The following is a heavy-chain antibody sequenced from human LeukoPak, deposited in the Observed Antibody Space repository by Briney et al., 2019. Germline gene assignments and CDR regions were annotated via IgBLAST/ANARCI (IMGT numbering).Heavy chain of an antibody. J-gene: IGHJ3*02. D-gene: IGHD3-9*01. Sequence: SETLSLTCAVSGGSTSSSNWWSWVRQPPGKGLEGFGEIYHSGSTNYNPSRKSRVTISVDKSKNQFSLKLSSVTGADTAVDYCALFTAGRYFVWPLDAFDIWGQGTMVTVSS. CDR3: ALFTAGRYFVWPLDAFDI. CDR1: GGSTSSSNW. CDR2: IYHSGST. V-gene: IGHV4-4*02.